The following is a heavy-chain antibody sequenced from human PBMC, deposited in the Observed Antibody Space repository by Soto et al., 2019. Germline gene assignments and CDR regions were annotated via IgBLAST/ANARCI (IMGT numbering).Heavy chain of an antibody. Sequence: PGGSLRLSCSASGFTFSSYVMHWVRQAPGKGLEYVSAISSNGGSTHYGDSVKGRFSISRDNSKNTLYLQMSSLRADDTAVYYCARGYNNYAACFGPWGQGTLVTVSS. CDR2: ISSNGGST. CDR3: ARGYNNYAACFGP. V-gene: IGHV3-64*04. CDR1: GFTFSSYV. D-gene: IGHD4-4*01. J-gene: IGHJ5*02.